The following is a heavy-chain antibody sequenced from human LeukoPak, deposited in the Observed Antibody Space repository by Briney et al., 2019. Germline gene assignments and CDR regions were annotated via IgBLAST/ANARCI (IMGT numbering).Heavy chain of an antibody. CDR1: GGSISSSSYY. CDR2: SYYSGST. D-gene: IGHD6-13*01. V-gene: IGHV4-39*01. CDR3: ARGRYSSSARVAFDI. Sequence: SETLSLTCTVSGGSISSSSYYWGWIRQPPGKGLEWIGSSYYSGSTYYNPSLKSRVTISVDTSKNQFSLKLSSVTAADTAVYYCARGRYSSSARVAFDIWGQGTMVTVSS. J-gene: IGHJ3*02.